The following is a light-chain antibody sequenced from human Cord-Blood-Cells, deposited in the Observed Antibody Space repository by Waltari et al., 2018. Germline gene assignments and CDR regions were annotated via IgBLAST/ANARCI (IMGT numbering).Light chain of an antibody. CDR3: QQYNSYSWT. V-gene: IGKV1-5*03. Sequence: DIQMTQSPSTLSASVGDRVTITCRAIQSISSWLAWYQQKPGKAPKLLIYKASSLESGVPSRSSGSGSGTEFTLTISSLQPDDFATYYCQQYNSYSWTFGQGTKVEIK. CDR2: KAS. CDR1: QSISSW. J-gene: IGKJ1*01.